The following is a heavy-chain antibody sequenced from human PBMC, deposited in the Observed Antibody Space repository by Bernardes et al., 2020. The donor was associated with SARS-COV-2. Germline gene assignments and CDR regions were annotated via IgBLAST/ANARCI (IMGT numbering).Heavy chain of an antibody. CDR2: INWNGGIR. CDR1: GFTFDDDG. V-gene: IGHV3-20*02. Sequence: GGSLRLSFAASGFTFDDDGVDWVRQAPGRGLEWVSTINWNGGIRVYVDFVKGRFTISRDNAKNSLHLQMNSLRAEDTAFYHCARVEGSAPGHRLLRVLGLLPGEPRSGLGAQEDDDLRQQRPHRRGTKWFDPWGQGTLVTVSS. J-gene: IGHJ5*02. D-gene: IGHD6-25*01. CDR3: ARVEGSAPGHRLLRVLGLLPGEPRSGLGAQEDDDLRQQRPHRRGTKWFDP.